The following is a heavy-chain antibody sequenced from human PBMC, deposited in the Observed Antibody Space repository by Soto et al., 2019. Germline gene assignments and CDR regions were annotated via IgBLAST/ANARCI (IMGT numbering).Heavy chain of an antibody. CDR2: IYYSGST. V-gene: IGHV4-59*08. J-gene: IGHJ4*02. Sequence: PSETLSLTCTVSGGSISSYYWSWIRQPPGKGLEWIGYIYYSGSTNYNPSLKSRVTISVDTSKNQFSLKLSSVTAADTAVYYCARHSIFGVVILDYWGQGTLVTVSS. CDR3: ARHSIFGVVILDY. CDR1: GGSISSYY. D-gene: IGHD3-3*01.